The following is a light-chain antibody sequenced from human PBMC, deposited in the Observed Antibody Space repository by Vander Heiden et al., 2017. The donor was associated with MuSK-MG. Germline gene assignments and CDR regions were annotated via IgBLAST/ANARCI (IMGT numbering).Light chain of an antibody. J-gene: IGKJ2*01. Sequence: IVMTQSPATLSVSPGERATLSCRASQSVSSNLAWYQQNPGQAPRLLIYGASTRATGIPARFSGSGSGTEFTLTISSLQSEDFAVYYCQQYNNWPFYTFGQGTKLEIK. CDR2: GAS. V-gene: IGKV3-15*01. CDR3: QQYNNWPFYT. CDR1: QSVSSN.